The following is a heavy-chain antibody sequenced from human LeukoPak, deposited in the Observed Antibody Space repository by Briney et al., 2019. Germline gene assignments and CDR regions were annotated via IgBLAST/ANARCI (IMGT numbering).Heavy chain of an antibody. CDR1: GFTFSNYG. Sequence: GGSLRLSCAASGFTFSNYGMHWVRQAPGKGLEWVAHIKEDGSAENYVDSVKGRFSISRDNAKNSLYLQMNSLRVEDTAVYYCVRDSGWFHFDYWGQGILVTVSP. CDR3: VRDSGWFHFDY. J-gene: IGHJ4*02. CDR2: IKEDGSAE. D-gene: IGHD6-19*01. V-gene: IGHV3-7*03.